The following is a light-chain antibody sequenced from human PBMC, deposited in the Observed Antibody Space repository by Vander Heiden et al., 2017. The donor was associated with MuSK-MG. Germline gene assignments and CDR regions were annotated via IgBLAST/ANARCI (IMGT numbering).Light chain of an antibody. CDR2: EDN. CDR1: SGSIASNY. J-gene: IGLJ3*02. Sequence: NFMLTQPHSVSESPGKTVTISCTRSSGSIASNYVQWYQQRPGSALTTVIYEDNQKPSGVPDRFSGSIDSSSNSESLNISGLKTEDESDYYSTSYNTSNWVFGGGTKLTVL. V-gene: IGLV6-57*03. CDR3: TSYNTSNWV.